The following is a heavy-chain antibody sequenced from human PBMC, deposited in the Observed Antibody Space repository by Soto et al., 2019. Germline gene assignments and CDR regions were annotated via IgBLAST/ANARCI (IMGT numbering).Heavy chain of an antibody. J-gene: IGHJ4*02. CDR2: IWYDASNK. CDR3: ARDCAGYSSVWYQRGGFDY. V-gene: IGHV3-33*01. D-gene: IGHD6-19*01. Sequence: QVQLVESGGGVVQPGRSLRLSCAASGFTFSSYGMHWVRQAPGKGLEWVAVIWYDASNKYYADSVKGRFTISRDNSKNTLYLQMNSLRAEDTAVYYCARDCAGYSSVWYQRGGFDYWGQGTLVTVSS. CDR1: GFTFSSYG.